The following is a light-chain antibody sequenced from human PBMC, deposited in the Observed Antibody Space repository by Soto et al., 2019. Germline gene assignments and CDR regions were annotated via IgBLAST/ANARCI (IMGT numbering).Light chain of an antibody. CDR2: GAS. Sequence: EIVMTQSPATLSVSPGERATLSCRASQSVSSNLAWYQQKPGQAPRLLIYGASTRATGIPARFSGSGSGTEFTLHISSLQYEDFAVYYCQQYNNWPPWTFGQGTKVEIK. V-gene: IGKV3-15*01. J-gene: IGKJ1*01. CDR3: QQYNNWPPWT. CDR1: QSVSSN.